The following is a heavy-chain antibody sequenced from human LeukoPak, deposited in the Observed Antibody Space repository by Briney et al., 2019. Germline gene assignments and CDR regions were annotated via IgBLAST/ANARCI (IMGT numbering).Heavy chain of an antibody. CDR1: GYTFFSTYW. Sequence: GGSLRLSCAASGYTFFSTYWMHWVRPAPGKGLVWVSRINSDGSGTSYADSVKGRFTISRDNSKNTLYLQMSSLRAEDTAVYYCVKDRPIIPGGVYYFDYWGQGTLVTVSS. D-gene: IGHD3-3*01. CDR2: INSDGSGT. CDR3: VKDRPIIPGGVYYFDY. J-gene: IGHJ4*02. V-gene: IGHV3-74*01.